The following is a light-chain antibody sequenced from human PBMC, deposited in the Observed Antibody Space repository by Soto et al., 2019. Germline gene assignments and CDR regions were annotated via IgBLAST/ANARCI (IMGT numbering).Light chain of an antibody. V-gene: IGKV1-5*03. J-gene: IGKJ1*01. CDR3: QQYSDHWT. CDR2: KAS. CDR1: RSIINW. Sequence: DIQLTQSPSTLSASVGDRVTITCRASRSIINWLAWYQQKSGKGPKPLIYKASNLQTGVPSRFSGSGYGTEFTLTISSLQPDDVATYYCQQYSDHWTFGQGTKVDIK.